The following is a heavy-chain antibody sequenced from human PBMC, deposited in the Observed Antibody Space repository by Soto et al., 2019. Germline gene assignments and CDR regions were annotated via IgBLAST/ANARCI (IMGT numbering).Heavy chain of an antibody. D-gene: IGHD6-13*01. J-gene: IGHJ2*01. CDR2: ISYDGSNK. CDR1: GFTFSSYA. Sequence: QVQLMESGGGVVQPGRSLRLSCAASGFTFSSYAMHWVRQAPGKGLEWVAVISYDGSNKYYADSVKGRFTISRDNSKNTLYLQMNSLRAEDTAVYYCARTGGIAAAGIDVRWYFDLWGRGTLVTVSS. V-gene: IGHV3-30-3*01. CDR3: ARTGGIAAAGIDVRWYFDL.